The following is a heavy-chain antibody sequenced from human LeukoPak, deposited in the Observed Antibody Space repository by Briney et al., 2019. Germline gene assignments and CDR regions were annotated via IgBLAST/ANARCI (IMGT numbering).Heavy chain of an antibody. J-gene: IGHJ4*02. Sequence: TGRSLRLSCAASGFTFDDYAMHWVRQAPGKGLEWVSGISWNSGSIGYADSVKGRFTISRDNSKNTLYLQMNSLRAEDTAVYYCARDPYYYDSSGYYESQHWGQGTLVTVSS. V-gene: IGHV3-9*01. D-gene: IGHD3-22*01. CDR1: GFTFDDYA. CDR2: ISWNSGSI. CDR3: ARDPYYYDSSGYYESQH.